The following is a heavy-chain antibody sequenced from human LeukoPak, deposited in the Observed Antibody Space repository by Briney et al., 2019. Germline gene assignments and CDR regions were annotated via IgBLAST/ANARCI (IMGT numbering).Heavy chain of an antibody. CDR2: ISHDGGVK. Sequence: GTSLRLSCAVSGFSIGNYGMHWVRQAPDKGLEWEAMISHDGGVKYYGDSVKGRLTISRDNSENTLYLQMNSLRVEDTAVYYCARDWGSSGWYNWFDPWGQGTLVTVSS. V-gene: IGHV3-30*03. CDR3: ARDWGSSGWYNWFDP. D-gene: IGHD6-19*01. J-gene: IGHJ5*02. CDR1: GFSIGNYG.